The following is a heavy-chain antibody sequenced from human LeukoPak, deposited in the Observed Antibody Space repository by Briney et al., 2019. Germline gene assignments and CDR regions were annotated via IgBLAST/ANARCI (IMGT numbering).Heavy chain of an antibody. CDR3: AKWAVTDYYGLDV. CDR1: GGSISGSNW. Sequence: RSGTLSLTCAVSGGSISGSNWWTWVRQPPGKGLEWIGEIYHSGSTNYNPSLKSRVTISVDKSTNQFSLKLSSMTAADTAAYYCAKWAVTDYYGLDVWGQGTTVTVSS. D-gene: IGHD4-17*01. CDR2: IYHSGST. J-gene: IGHJ6*02. V-gene: IGHV4-4*02.